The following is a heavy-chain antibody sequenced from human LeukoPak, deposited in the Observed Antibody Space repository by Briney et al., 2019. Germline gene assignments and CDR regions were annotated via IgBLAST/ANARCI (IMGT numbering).Heavy chain of an antibody. CDR1: GYSFTGHY. V-gene: IGHV1-2*02. CDR2: VNPSSGGP. CDR3: ARDSEYQLLQNYFDV. Sequence: GASVKVSCKASGYSFTGHYIHWVRQAPGQGLEWIGWVNPSSGGPDYAQKFKGRVTVTRDTSISTAYMELRRLTADDTAVYYCARDSEYQLLQNYFDVWGQGTLVIVSS. D-gene: IGHD2-2*01. J-gene: IGHJ4*02.